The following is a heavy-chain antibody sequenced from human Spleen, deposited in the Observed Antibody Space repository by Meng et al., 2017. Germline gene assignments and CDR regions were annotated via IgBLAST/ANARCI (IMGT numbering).Heavy chain of an antibody. D-gene: IGHD4-17*01. Sequence: GESLKISCAASGFTFSNAWMSWVRQAPGKGLEWVGRIKSKTDGGTTDYAAPVKGRFTISRDDSKNTLYLQMNSLRAEDTAVYYCAKGGTVTTKFDYWGQGTLVTVSS. CDR3: AKGGTVTTKFDY. V-gene: IGHV3-15*01. CDR1: GFTFSNAW. J-gene: IGHJ4*02. CDR2: IKSKTDGGTT.